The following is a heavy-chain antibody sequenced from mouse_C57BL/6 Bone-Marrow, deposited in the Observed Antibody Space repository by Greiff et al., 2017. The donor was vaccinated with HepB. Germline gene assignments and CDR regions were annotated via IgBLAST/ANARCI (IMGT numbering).Heavy chain of an antibody. CDR2: SRNKANDYTT. V-gene: IGHV7-1*01. D-gene: IGHD1-1*01. CDR1: GFTFSDFY. CDR3: ARDYYGSYWYFDV. J-gene: IGHJ1*03. Sequence: EVQLVESGGGLVQSGRSLRLSCATSGFTFSDFYMEWVRQAPGKGLEWIAASRNKANDYTTEYSASVKGRFIVSRDTSQSILYLQMNALRAEDTAIYYCARDYYGSYWYFDVWGTGTTVTVSS.